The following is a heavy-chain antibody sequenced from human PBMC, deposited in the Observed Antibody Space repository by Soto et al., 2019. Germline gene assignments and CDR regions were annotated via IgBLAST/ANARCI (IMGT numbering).Heavy chain of an antibody. CDR2: ISAYNGNT. Sequence: GASVKVSCKASGYTFTSYGISWVRQAPGQGLEWMGWISAYNGNTNYAQKLQGRVTMTTDTSTSTAYMELRSLRSDDTAVYYCARASGTNGVCYTYYYYYGMDVWGQGTTVTVSS. J-gene: IGHJ6*02. D-gene: IGHD2-8*01. CDR3: ARASGTNGVCYTYYYYYGMDV. V-gene: IGHV1-18*01. CDR1: GYTFTSYG.